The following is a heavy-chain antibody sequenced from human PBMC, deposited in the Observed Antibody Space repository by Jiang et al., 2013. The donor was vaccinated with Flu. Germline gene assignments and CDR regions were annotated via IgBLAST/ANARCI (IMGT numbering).Heavy chain of an antibody. CDR1: GYTFTNYH. V-gene: IGHV1-46*01. J-gene: IGHJ4*02. Sequence: HSGAEVKKPGASVKVSCKASGYTFTNYHMHWVRQARGQGLEWLGMINPSNGGLNYAKKFQGRVTMTRDTSTTTVYMELSSLRSEDAAVYYCARELPASLYFDYWAWEPWSTVSS. CDR3: ARELPASLYFD. CDR2: INPSNGGL.